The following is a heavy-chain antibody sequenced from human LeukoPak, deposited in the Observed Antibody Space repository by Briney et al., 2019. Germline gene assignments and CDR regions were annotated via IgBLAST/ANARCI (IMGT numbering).Heavy chain of an antibody. V-gene: IGHV3-23*01. CDR3: AKDRSVNAGLYEDFDY. CDR2: ISGSGDYT. J-gene: IGHJ4*02. CDR1: GFILSSYA. Sequence: GGSLTLSCTASGFILSSYAMIWLRQAPGEGLEWVSNISGSGDYTYYADSVKRRFTIYRDNSKSTMHLQMNNLTTKEKAIYHCAKDRSVNAGLYEDFDYWGQGTLVTVSS. D-gene: IGHD2/OR15-2a*01.